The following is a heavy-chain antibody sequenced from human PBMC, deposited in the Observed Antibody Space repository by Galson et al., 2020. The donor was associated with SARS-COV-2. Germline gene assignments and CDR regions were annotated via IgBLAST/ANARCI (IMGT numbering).Heavy chain of an antibody. J-gene: IGHJ5*02. D-gene: IGHD3-22*01. CDR1: GGSISSSSYY. CDR3: ARQTYYYDSSGYQRVDWFDP. Sequence: SETLSLTCTVSGGSISSSSYYWGWIRQPPGKGLEWIGSIYYSGSTYYNPSLKSRVTISVDTSKNQFSLKLSYVTAADTAVYYCARQTYYYDSSGYQRVDWFDPWGQGTLVTVSS. CDR2: IYYSGST. V-gene: IGHV4-39*01.